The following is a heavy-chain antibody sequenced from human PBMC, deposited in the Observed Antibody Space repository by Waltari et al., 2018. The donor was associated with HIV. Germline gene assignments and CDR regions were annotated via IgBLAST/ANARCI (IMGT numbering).Heavy chain of an antibody. CDR3: ARTTSVRSVVMFDP. CDR1: GYSFTNYA. Sequence: QVQLVQSGSELKKPGASVKVSCKASGYSFTNYAMNWVRQAPGQGLEWMGWINTDTGNPTYAQGFTGRFVFSLDTSVSTAYLQISSLKAEDTAVYYCARTTSVRSVVMFDPWGQGTLVTVSS. J-gene: IGHJ5*02. V-gene: IGHV7-4-1*02. CDR2: INTDTGNP. D-gene: IGHD2-15*01.